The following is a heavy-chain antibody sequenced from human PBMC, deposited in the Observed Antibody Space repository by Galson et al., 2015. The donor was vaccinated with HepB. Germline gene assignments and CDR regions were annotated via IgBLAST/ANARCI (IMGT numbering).Heavy chain of an antibody. D-gene: IGHD6-13*01. CDR2: ISYDGSSK. V-gene: IGHV3-30-3*01. Sequence: SLRLSCAASGFTFRSYAMHWVRQAPGKGLEWVAVISYDGSSKYYADSVKGRFTISRDNSKNTLYLQMNSLRAEDTAVYYCARDGAAPLWGQGTLVTVSS. CDR1: GFTFRSYA. J-gene: IGHJ4*02. CDR3: ARDGAAPL.